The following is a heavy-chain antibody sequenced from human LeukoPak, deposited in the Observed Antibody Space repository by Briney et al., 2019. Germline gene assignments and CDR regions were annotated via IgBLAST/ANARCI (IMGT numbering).Heavy chain of an antibody. CDR2: ISSSSSTI. V-gene: IGHV3-48*02. CDR1: GFTFSSYS. CDR3: ARERYYYDSSGYYYSDY. D-gene: IGHD3-22*01. J-gene: IGHJ4*02. Sequence: PGGSLRLSCAASGFTFSSYSMNWVRQAPGKGLEWVSYISSSSSTIYYADSVKGRFTISRDNAKNSLYLQMNSLRDEDTAVYYCARERYYYDSSGYYYSDYWGQGTLVTVSS.